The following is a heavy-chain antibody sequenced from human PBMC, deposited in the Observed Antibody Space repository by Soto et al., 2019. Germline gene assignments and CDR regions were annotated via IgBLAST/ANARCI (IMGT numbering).Heavy chain of an antibody. CDR1: GASISSSNW. D-gene: IGHD2-8*02. J-gene: IGHJ6*02. Sequence: QVQLQESGPGLVKPSGTLSLTCAVSGASISSSNWWSWVRQPPGKGLEWIGEIYHIGHANCNPSLESRVTNSVDKSKNQSSLRLSSVAAADTAVYYCARRTGGMDVWGQGTTVIVSS. V-gene: IGHV4-4*02. CDR3: ARRTGGMDV. CDR2: IYHIGHA.